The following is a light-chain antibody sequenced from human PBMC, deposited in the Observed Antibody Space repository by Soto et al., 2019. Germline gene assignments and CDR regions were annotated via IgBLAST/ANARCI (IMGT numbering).Light chain of an antibody. CDR3: QQSYSTPLWT. J-gene: IGKJ1*01. CDR2: AAS. CDR1: QSISSY. Sequence: DIQMTQSPSSLSASVGDRVTITCRASQSISSYLNWYQQKPGKAPKPLIYAASSLQGGVPSRFSGSGSGTDFTLTISSLQPEDFATYYCQQSYSTPLWTFGQGTKVDIK. V-gene: IGKV1-39*01.